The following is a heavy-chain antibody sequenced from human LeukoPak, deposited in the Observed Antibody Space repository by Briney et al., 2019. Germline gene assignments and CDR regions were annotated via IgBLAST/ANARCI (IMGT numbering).Heavy chain of an antibody. V-gene: IGHV3-11*04. CDR1: GFTFSDYY. J-gene: IGHJ4*02. CDR2: ISSSGSTI. CDR3: ARTNWGLNPYYFDY. D-gene: IGHD7-27*01. Sequence: PGGSLRLSCAASGFTFSDYYMSWLRQAPGKGLEGASYISSSGSTIYYADSVKGRFTISRDNAKNSLYLQMNSLRAEDTAVYYCARTNWGLNPYYFDYWGQGTLVTVSS.